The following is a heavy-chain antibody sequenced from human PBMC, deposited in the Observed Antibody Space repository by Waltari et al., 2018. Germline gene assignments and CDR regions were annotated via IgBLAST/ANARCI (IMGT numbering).Heavy chain of an antibody. CDR2: IIPIFGTA. J-gene: IGHJ4*02. CDR3: ARSAKNAYYYDSSGYYYVPDY. V-gene: IGHV1-69*01. D-gene: IGHD3-22*01. CDR1: GGTFSSYA. Sequence: QVQLVQSGAEVKKPGSSVKVSCKASGGTFSSYAISWVRQAPGQGLEWMGGIIPIFGTANYAQKFQGRVTITADETTSTAYMKLSSLRSEDTAVEYCARSAKNAYYYDSSGYYYVPDYWGQGTLVTVSS.